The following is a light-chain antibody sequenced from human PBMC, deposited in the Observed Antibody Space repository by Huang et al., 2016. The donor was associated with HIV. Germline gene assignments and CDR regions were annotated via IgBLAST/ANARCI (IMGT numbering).Light chain of an antibody. CDR3: QQYYSIPQT. Sequence: DIVMIQSPDSLAVSLGERATIKCRSSQGVLYSSTSKNYLAWFQQKPGQAPRLLIYWASSRESGFPDRFSGSGSGTDFTLTISSLEAEDAAVYYCQQYYSIPQTFGQGTKVEI. CDR2: WAS. CDR1: QGVLYSSTSKNY. J-gene: IGKJ1*01. V-gene: IGKV4-1*01.